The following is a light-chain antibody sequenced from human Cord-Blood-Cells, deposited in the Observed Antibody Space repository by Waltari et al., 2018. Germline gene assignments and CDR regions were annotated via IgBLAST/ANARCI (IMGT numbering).Light chain of an antibody. V-gene: IGKV1-27*01. CDR1: QGISNY. Sequence: EIQFSHSPPSLSVSVGGKDPLTCRASQGISNYLAWYQQKPGKVPKLLIYAASTLQSGVPSRFSGSGSGTDFTLTISSLQPEDVATYYCQKYNRAPLTFGPGTKVDIK. J-gene: IGKJ3*01. CDR2: AAS. CDR3: QKYNRAPLT.